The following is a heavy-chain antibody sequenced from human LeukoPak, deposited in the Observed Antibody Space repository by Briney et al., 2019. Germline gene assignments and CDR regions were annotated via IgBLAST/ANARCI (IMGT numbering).Heavy chain of an antibody. V-gene: IGHV3-9*01. D-gene: IGHD3-22*01. CDR2: ISWNSGSI. Sequence: GRSLRPSCAASGFTFDDYAMHWVRQAPGKGLEWVSGISWNSGSIGYADSVKGRFTISRANAKNSLYLQMNTLRAEDTALYCCAKTCLEISYDSSGCLDCWGQGTLVTVSS. CDR3: AKTCLEISYDSSGCLDC. J-gene: IGHJ4*02. CDR1: GFTFDDYA.